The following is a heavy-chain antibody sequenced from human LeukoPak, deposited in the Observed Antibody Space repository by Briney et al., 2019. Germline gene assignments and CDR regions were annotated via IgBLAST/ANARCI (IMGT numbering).Heavy chain of an antibody. D-gene: IGHD3-16*01. CDR2: INPNSGGT. V-gene: IGHV1-2*02. CDR3: ASNYGSRNNYYYYYYMDV. CDR1: GYTFTGYY. J-gene: IGHJ6*03. Sequence: ASVKVSCKASGYTFTGYYMHWVRQAPGQGLEWMGWINPNSGGTNYAQKFQGRVTMTRDTSISTAYMELSRLRSDDTAVYYCASNYGSRNNYYYYYYMDVWGKGTTVTVSS.